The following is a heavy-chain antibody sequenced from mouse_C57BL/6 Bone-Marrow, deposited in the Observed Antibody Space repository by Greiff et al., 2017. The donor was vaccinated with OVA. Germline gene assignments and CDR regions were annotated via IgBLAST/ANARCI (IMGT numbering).Heavy chain of an antibody. D-gene: IGHD2-5*01. J-gene: IGHJ2*01. Sequence: QVQLKESGAELVKPGASVKLSCKASGYTFTSYWMQWVKQRPGQGLEWIGEIDPSDSYTNYNQKFKGKATLTVDTSSSTAYMQLSSLTSEDSAVYYCANSNYAGDYWGQGTTLTVSS. CDR3: ANSNYAGDY. CDR2: IDPSDSYT. V-gene: IGHV1-50*01. CDR1: GYTFTSYW.